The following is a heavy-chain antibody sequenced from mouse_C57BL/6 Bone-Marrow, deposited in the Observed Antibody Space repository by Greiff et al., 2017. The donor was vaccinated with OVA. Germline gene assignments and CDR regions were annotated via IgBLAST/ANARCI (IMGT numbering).Heavy chain of an antibody. J-gene: IGHJ1*03. Sequence: EVQGVESGGGLVQPGESLKLSCESNEYEFPSHDMSWVRKTPEKRLELVAAINSDGGSTYYPDTMERRFIISRDNTKKTLYLQMSSLRSEDTALYYCARRIITTVVARYWYFDVWGTGTTVTVSS. D-gene: IGHD1-1*01. CDR1: EYEFPSHD. CDR3: ARRIITTVVARYWYFDV. CDR2: INSDGGST. V-gene: IGHV5-2*01.